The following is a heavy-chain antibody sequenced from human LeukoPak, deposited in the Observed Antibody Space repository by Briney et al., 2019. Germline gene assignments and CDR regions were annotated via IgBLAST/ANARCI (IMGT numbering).Heavy chain of an antibody. J-gene: IGHJ6*04. D-gene: IGHD6-13*01. V-gene: IGHV4-30-2*01. CDR1: GGSISSGGYS. CDR2: IYHSGST. CDR3: ARAPFGYSSSWYSGMDV. Sequence: PSETLSLTCAVSGGSISSGGYSWSWIRQPPGKGLEWIVYIYHSGSTYYNPSLKSRVTISVDRSKNQFSLKLSSVTAADTAVYYCARAPFGYSSSWYSGMDVWGKGTTVTVSS.